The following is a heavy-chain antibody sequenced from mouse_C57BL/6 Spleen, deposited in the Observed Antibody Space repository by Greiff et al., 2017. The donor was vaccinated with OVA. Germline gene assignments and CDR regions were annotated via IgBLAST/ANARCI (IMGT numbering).Heavy chain of an antibody. CDR2: IYPGSGST. V-gene: IGHV1-55*01. J-gene: IGHJ2*01. Sequence: QVQLQQPGAELVKPGASVKMSCKASGYTFTFYWITWVKQRPGQGLEWIGDIYPGSGSTNYNEKFKSKATLTVDTSSSTAYMQLSSLTSEDSAVYYCARYYGSIYADFDYWGQGTTLTVSS. D-gene: IGHD1-1*01. CDR1: GYTFTFYW. CDR3: ARYYGSIYADFDY.